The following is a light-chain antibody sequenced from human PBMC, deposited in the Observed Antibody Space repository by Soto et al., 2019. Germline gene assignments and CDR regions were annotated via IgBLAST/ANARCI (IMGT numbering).Light chain of an antibody. V-gene: IGKV1-12*01. J-gene: IGKJ4*01. Sequence: DIQMTQSPSSLSASVGVRVRFTCLASQGICNWVCWYQQKPGRAPKHLLYTGSSLQSGVPSRFSGTGSGTDFTLTISSLQPADVATYYCQQANSIPLTFGGGTKVEIK. CDR1: QGICNW. CDR2: TGS. CDR3: QQANSIPLT.